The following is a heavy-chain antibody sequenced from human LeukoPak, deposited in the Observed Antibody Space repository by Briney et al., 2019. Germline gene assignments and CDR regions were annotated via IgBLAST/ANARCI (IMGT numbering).Heavy chain of an antibody. Sequence: SQTLSLTCTVSGGTISSGSYYWSWIRQPAGKGLEWIGRIYTSGSTNYNPSLKSRVTISVDTSKNQFSLKLSSVTAADTAVYYCARPAARGFDAFDIWGQGTMVTVSS. V-gene: IGHV4-61*02. CDR2: IYTSGST. CDR3: ARPAARGFDAFDI. D-gene: IGHD2-2*01. J-gene: IGHJ3*02. CDR1: GGTISSGSYY.